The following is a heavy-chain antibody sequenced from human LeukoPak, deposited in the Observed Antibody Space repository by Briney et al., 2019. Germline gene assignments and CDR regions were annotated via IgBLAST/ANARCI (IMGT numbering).Heavy chain of an antibody. V-gene: IGHV3-73*01. CDR1: GFTFSGSA. D-gene: IGHD1-26*01. Sequence: GGSLKLSCAASGFTFSGSAIHWVRQSSGKGLEWVGQIDKKDKGYATATAYAASVKGRLTISRDDSINTAYLQMKSLKTEDTALYYCTRDSGTYNWFDPWGQGTLVTVSS. CDR2: IDKKDKGYATAT. J-gene: IGHJ5*02. CDR3: TRDSGTYNWFDP.